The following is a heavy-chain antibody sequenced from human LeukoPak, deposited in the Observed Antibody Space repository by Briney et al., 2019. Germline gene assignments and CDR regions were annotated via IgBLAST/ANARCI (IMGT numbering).Heavy chain of an antibody. CDR2: ISGSGGST. V-gene: IGHV3-23*01. CDR1: GFTFSSYA. Sequence: LAGGSLRLSCAASGFTFSSYAMSWVRQAPGKGLEWVSAISGSGGSTYYANSVKGWFTISRDNSKNTLYLQMNSLRAEDTAVYYCAKAGQLWPYFDYWGQGTLVTVSS. D-gene: IGHD5-18*01. CDR3: AKAGQLWPYFDY. J-gene: IGHJ4*02.